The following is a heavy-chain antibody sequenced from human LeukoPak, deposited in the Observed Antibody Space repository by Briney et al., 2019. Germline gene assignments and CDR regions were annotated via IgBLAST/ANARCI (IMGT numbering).Heavy chain of an antibody. CDR3: AKDTLPPYDILTGYDGIDY. CDR1: GFTFSSYG. D-gene: IGHD3-9*01. Sequence: PGGSLRLSCAASGFTFSSYGMSWVRQAPGKGLEWVSAISGSGGSTYYADSVKGRFTISRDNSKNTLYLQMNSLRAEDTAVYYCAKDTLPPYDILTGYDGIDYWGQGTLVTVSS. CDR2: ISGSGGST. V-gene: IGHV3-23*01. J-gene: IGHJ4*02.